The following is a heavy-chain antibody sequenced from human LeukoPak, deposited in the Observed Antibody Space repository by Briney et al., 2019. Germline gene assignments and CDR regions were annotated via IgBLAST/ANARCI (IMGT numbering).Heavy chain of an antibody. Sequence: PSETLSLTCTVSGGSISSYYWSWIRQPPGKGLEWIGYIYYSGSTNYNPSLKSRVTISVDTSKNQFSLKLSSVTAADTAVYYCARLYLPATRSDYWGQGTLVTVSS. D-gene: IGHD5-24*01. CDR1: GGSISSYY. CDR2: IYYSGST. CDR3: ARLYLPATRSDY. J-gene: IGHJ4*02. V-gene: IGHV4-59*01.